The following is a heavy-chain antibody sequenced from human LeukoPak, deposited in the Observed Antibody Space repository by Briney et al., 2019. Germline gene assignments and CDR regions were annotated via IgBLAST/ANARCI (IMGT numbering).Heavy chain of an antibody. J-gene: IGHJ5*02. Sequence: GGSLRLSCAASGFTFAGHAMNWVRQASGKGLEWVSGISNGGGSTYYADSVKGRFTISRDNSKDTLYLQMNSLRAEDTAVYYCARLYGTYPGWFDPWGQGTLVTVSS. CDR1: GFTFAGHA. V-gene: IGHV3-23*01. CDR2: ISNGGGST. CDR3: ARLYGTYPGWFDP. D-gene: IGHD4-17*01.